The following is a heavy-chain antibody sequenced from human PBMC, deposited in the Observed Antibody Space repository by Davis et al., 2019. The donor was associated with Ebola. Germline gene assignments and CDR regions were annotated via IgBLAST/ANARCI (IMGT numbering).Heavy chain of an antibody. CDR1: GASFRAYY. CDR3: ASPHQIRGKDYFDS. V-gene: IGHV4-34*01. J-gene: IGHJ4*02. CDR2: INQSGDT. Sequence: PSETLSLTCAVYGASFRAYYWSWIRQSPDKGLEWIGEINQSGDTAYNPSLKSRVTISIDTSKIQFSLKLTSVTAADTAVYYCASPHQIRGKDYFDSWGQGNLVIVSS.